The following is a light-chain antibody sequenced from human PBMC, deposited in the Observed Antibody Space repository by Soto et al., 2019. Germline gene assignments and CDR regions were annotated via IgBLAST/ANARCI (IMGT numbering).Light chain of an antibody. CDR2: DVS. CDR1: SSDIGGYNY. V-gene: IGLV2-14*01. J-gene: IGLJ2*01. CDR3: TSYTISSTLV. Sequence: QSVLTQPASVSGSPGQSITISCTGTSSDIGGYNYVSWYQQHPGKAPKLMVYDVSNLPSGVSDRFSGSKSGNTASLTISGLQAEDEADYYCTSYTISSTLVFGGGTQLTVL.